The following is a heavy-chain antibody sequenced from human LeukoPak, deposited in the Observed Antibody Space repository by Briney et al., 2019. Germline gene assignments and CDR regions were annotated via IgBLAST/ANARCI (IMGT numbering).Heavy chain of an antibody. V-gene: IGHV3-9*01. D-gene: IGHD3-10*01. CDR3: AKEYYGSGSYYEGLFDY. Sequence: GGSLRLSCAASGFTFDDYAMHWVRQAPGKGLEWVSGISWNSGSIGYADSVKGRFTVSRDNAKNSLYLQMNSLRAEDTALYYCAKEYYGSGSYYEGLFDYWGQGTLVTVSS. CDR1: GFTFDDYA. CDR2: ISWNSGSI. J-gene: IGHJ4*02.